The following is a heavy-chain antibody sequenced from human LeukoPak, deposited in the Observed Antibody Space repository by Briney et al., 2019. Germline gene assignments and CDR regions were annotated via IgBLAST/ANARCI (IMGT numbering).Heavy chain of an antibody. Sequence: GGSLRLSCAASGFTFSSYGMSWVRQAPGKGLEWVSAISGSGGSTYYADSVKGRFTISRDNSKNTLYLQMNSLRAEDTAAYYCAKALQWLVKSGLGYWGQGTLVTVSS. CDR2: ISGSGGST. D-gene: IGHD6-19*01. CDR3: AKALQWLVKSGLGY. J-gene: IGHJ4*02. CDR1: GFTFSSYG. V-gene: IGHV3-23*01.